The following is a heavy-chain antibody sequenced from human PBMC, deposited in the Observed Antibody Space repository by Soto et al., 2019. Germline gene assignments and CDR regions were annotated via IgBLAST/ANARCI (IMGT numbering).Heavy chain of an antibody. V-gene: IGHV4-30-4*01. D-gene: IGHD6-13*01. CDR3: ARGRGQLLFDY. CDR2: ISHSGTT. J-gene: IGHJ4*02. CDR1: GGAIRSGNYY. Sequence: PSETLSLTCSVSGGAIRSGNYYWSWIRQSPGKGLEWLGHISHSGTTSYNPSLQSRATISLDAAQNHFSLRLNSVTVADTALYFCARGRGQLLFDYWGQGSMVTV.